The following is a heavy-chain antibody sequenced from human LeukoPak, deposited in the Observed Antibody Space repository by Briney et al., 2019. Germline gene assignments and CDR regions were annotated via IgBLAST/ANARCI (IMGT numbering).Heavy chain of an antibody. CDR2: ISGSGGST. J-gene: IGHJ4*02. D-gene: IGHD3-10*01. Sequence: GGSLRLSCAASGFTFSSYGMSWVRQAPGKGLEWVSAISGSGGSTYYADSVKGRFTISRDNSKNTLYLQMNSLRAEDTAVYYCATGEEDYYGSGSQFDYWGQGTLVTVSS. CDR1: GFTFSSYG. CDR3: ATGEEDYYGSGSQFDY. V-gene: IGHV3-23*01.